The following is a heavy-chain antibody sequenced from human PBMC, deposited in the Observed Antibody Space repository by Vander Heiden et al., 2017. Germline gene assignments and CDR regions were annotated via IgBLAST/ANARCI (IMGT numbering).Heavy chain of an antibody. V-gene: IGHV3-74*01. CDR2: INGDGSDT. J-gene: IGHJ4*02. CDR1: GFTFSSYW. Sequence: EVQLVESGGGLVQPGRSLRLSRAASGFTFSSYWMHWVRQAPGKGLVWVSRINGDGSDTNYADSVKGRFTISRDNAKNTLHLQMNSLRAEDTGVYYCVRDSPVVEELFDYWGQGTLVTVSS. CDR3: VRDSPVVEELFDY. D-gene: IGHD1-7*01.